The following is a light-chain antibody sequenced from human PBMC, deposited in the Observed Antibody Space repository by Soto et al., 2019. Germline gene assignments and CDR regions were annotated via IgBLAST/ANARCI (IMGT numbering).Light chain of an antibody. V-gene: IGKV3-15*01. J-gene: IGKJ1*01. CDR3: QQYNNWLT. CDR2: GAS. CDR1: QSVSSN. Sequence: DITHSPTTQSVSPGERATLSCRASQSVSSNLAWYQQKPGQAPRPLIYGASTRATGIPARFSGSGSGTEFTLTISSLQSEDFAVYYCQQYNNWLTFGQGTKV.